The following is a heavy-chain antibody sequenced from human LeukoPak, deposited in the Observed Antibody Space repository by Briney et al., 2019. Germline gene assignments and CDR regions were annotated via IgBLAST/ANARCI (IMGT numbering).Heavy chain of an antibody. CDR2: ISVIGYDI. CDR1: GFTFSSYE. CDR3: ARDRGKRVEASMVGFP. V-gene: IGHV3-48*03. D-gene: IGHD5-18*01. Sequence: GGSLRLSCAASGFTFSSYEMNWVRQAPGNGLELVSYISVIGYDIYYANSLNGRFTIFRDDAKNSLYLQMNTLRAEDTAVYYCARDRGKRVEASMVGFPWGQGTLVTVSS. J-gene: IGHJ5*02.